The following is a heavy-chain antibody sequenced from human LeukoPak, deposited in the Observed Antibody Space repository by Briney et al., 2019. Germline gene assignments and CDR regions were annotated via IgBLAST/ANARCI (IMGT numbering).Heavy chain of an antibody. CDR2: ISAYNGNT. CDR3: ARDRSARSKLLWFGELWWGY. J-gene: IGHJ4*02. D-gene: IGHD3-10*01. V-gene: IGHV1-18*01. CDR1: GYTFTSYG. Sequence: ASVKVSCKASGYTFTSYGISWVRQAPGQGLEWMGWISAYNGNTNYAQKLQGRVTMTTDTSTSTAYMELRSLRSDDTAVYYCARDRSARSKLLWFGELWWGYWGQGTLVTVSS.